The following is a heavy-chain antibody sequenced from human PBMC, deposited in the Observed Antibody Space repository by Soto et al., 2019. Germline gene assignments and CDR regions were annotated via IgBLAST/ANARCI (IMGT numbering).Heavy chain of an antibody. CDR1: GGTFTKYA. CDR2: IVALPGTT. J-gene: IGHJ3*01. D-gene: IGHD3-22*01. CDR3: ASGVGGLGGSSGWPEYAFDV. Sequence: QVQLVQSGAAVRKPGSSVKVSCKASGGTFTKYAITWVRQAPRQGLEWMGGIVALPGTTNYAQKFRGRVTISADESTSTAYLELSSLRSEDTSVYYCASGVGGLGGSSGWPEYAFDVWGQGTRVIVSS. V-gene: IGHV1-69*01.